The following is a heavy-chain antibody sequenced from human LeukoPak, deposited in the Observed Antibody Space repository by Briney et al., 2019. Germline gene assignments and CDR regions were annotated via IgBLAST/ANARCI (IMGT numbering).Heavy chain of an antibody. Sequence: SETLSLTCTVSGGSISTFHWSWIRQPPGKGLEWIGYIFHSGTTNYSPSLKSRVTISVDTSKNQLSLKINSVTAADTAVYYCNRGGYRDYDDRPGYWGQGALVSVSS. D-gene: IGHD5-12*01. V-gene: IGHV4-59*01. CDR1: GGSISTFH. J-gene: IGHJ4*02. CDR2: IFHSGTT. CDR3: NRGGYRDYDDRPGY.